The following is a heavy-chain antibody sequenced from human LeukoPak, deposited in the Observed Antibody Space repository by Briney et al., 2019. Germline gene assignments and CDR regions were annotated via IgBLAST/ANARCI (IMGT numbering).Heavy chain of an antibody. Sequence: LGGSLRLSCAASGFTFSSYGMHWVRQAPGKGLEWVAFIWFDGSNKHYADSVKGRFTISRDNSKNTLYLQMNSLRAEDTAVYYCAKDTSGGPYWGQGSLVSVSS. J-gene: IGHJ4*02. CDR3: AKDTSGGPY. D-gene: IGHD3-16*01. CDR1: GFTFSSYG. CDR2: IWFDGSNK. V-gene: IGHV3-30*02.